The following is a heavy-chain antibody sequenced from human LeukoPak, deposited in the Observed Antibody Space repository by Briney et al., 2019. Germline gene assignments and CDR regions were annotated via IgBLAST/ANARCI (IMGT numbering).Heavy chain of an antibody. CDR1: GASISSTSDY. CDR2: IYYSGRA. CDR3: VRQKQHCDGGSCFPPDC. V-gene: IGHV4-39*01. Sequence: SETLSLTCTVSGASISSTSDYWGWIRQPPGKGLECIGTIYYSGRAYHNPSLRSRLTISVDTSKNQFSLKLNSVTATDTAIYYCVRQKQHCDGGSCFPPDCWGQGTLVTVSS. J-gene: IGHJ4*02. D-gene: IGHD2-15*01.